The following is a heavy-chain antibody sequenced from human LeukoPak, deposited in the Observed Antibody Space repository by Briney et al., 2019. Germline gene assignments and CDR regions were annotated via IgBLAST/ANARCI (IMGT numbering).Heavy chain of an antibody. D-gene: IGHD3-22*01. CDR3: ARDEYYYDSSGYYRWPDY. V-gene: IGHV1-18*01. Sequence: ASVKVSCKASGYTFTSYGISWVRQAPGQGLEWMGWISAYNGNTNYAQKLQGRVTMTTDTSTSTAYTELRSLRSDDTAVYYCARDEYYYDSSGYYRWPDYWGQGTLVTVSS. J-gene: IGHJ4*02. CDR1: GYTFTSYG. CDR2: ISAYNGNT.